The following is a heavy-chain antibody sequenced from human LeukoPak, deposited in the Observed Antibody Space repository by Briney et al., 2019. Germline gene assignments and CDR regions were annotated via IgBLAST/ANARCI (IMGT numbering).Heavy chain of an antibody. CDR2: TIPIFGTA. V-gene: IGHV1-69*01. J-gene: IGHJ5*02. CDR3: ARGPPYYDSSGCGGYWFDP. D-gene: IGHD3-22*01. Sequence: SVKVSCKASGGTFSSYAISWVRQAPGQGLEWMGGTIPIFGTANYAQKFQGRVTITADESTSTAYMELSSLRSEDTAVYYCARGPPYYDSSGCGGYWFDPWGQGTLVTVSS. CDR1: GGTFSSYA.